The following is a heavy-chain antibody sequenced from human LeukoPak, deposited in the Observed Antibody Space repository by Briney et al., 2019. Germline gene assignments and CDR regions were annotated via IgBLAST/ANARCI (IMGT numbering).Heavy chain of an antibody. V-gene: IGHV4-59*01. CDR1: GGSISSYY. CDR2: IYYSGST. J-gene: IGHJ4*02. Sequence: SETLSLTCTVSGGSISSYYWSWIRQPPGKGLEWIGYIYYSGSTNYNPSLKSRVTISVDTSKNQFSLKLSSVTAADTAVFYCARGLENMVGATHFDYWGQGTLVTVSS. D-gene: IGHD1-26*01. CDR3: ARGLENMVGATHFDY.